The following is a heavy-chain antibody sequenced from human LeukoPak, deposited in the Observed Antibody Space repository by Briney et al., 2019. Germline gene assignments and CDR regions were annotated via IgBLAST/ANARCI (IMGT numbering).Heavy chain of an antibody. D-gene: IGHD3-22*01. CDR1: GFTFSSYS. J-gene: IGHJ4*02. V-gene: IGHV3-21*01. CDR2: ISSSSSYI. CDR3: AKDISATMIVVDY. Sequence: PGGSLRLSCAASGFTFSSYSMNCVRQAPGKGLEWVSSISSSSSYIYYADSVKGRFTISRDNAKNSLYLQMNSLRAEDTAVYYCAKDISATMIVVDYWGQGTLVTVSS.